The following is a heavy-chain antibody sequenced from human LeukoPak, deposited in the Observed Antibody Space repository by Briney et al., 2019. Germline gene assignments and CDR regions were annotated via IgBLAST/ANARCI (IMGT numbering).Heavy chain of an antibody. CDR1: GFGFSYAW. CDR3: TTAPSGYAYMNGWHLDY. Sequence: GGTLRLSCAASGFGFSYAWMSWVRQAPGKGPEWIGRIKRKSDGETTDYAAPVKGRFTISRDDSKNTLFLQMNSLKTEDTAFYYCTTAPSGYAYMNGWHLDYWGQGALVTVSS. J-gene: IGHJ4*02. D-gene: IGHD5-18*01. CDR2: IKRKSDGETT. V-gene: IGHV3-15*01.